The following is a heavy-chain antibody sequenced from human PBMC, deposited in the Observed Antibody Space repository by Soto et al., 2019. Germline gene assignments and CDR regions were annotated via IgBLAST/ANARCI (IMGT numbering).Heavy chain of an antibody. D-gene: IGHD6-19*01. CDR2: IIPIFGTA. CDR3: ARFNMVAGPGYYGTDV. J-gene: IGHJ6*02. V-gene: IGHV1-69*13. Sequence: SVKVSCKASGGTFSSYAISWVRQAPGQGLEWMGGIIPIFGTANYAQKFQGRVTITADESTSTAYMELSSLRSEDTAMYYCARFNMVAGPGYYGTDVWGQGTTVTVSS. CDR1: GGTFSSYA.